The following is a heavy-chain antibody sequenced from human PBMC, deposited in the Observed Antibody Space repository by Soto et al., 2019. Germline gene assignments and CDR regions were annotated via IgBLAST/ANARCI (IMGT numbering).Heavy chain of an antibody. Sequence: QVQLQQWGAGLLKPSETLSLTCAVYGGSFSGYYWSWIRQPPGKGLEWIGEINHSGSTNYNPSLKRRVTISVDTSKNQFSLKLSSVTAADTAVYYCARAFSSSWANNWFDPWGQGTLVTVSS. J-gene: IGHJ5*02. CDR3: ARAFSSSWANNWFDP. D-gene: IGHD6-13*01. CDR2: INHSGST. V-gene: IGHV4-34*01. CDR1: GGSFSGYY.